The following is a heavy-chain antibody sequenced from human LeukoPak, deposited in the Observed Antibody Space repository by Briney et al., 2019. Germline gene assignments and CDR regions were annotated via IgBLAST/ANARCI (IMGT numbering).Heavy chain of an antibody. D-gene: IGHD2-15*01. V-gene: IGHV3-21*01. CDR2: ISSSSSYI. J-gene: IGHJ6*02. Sequence: PGGSLRLSCAASGFTFSSYSMNWVRQAPGKGLEWVSSISSSSSYIYYADSVKGRFTISRDNAKYSLYLQMNSLRAEDTAVYYCARDIVVVVAATNYYGMDVWGQGTTVTVSS. CDR1: GFTFSSYS. CDR3: ARDIVVVVAATNYYGMDV.